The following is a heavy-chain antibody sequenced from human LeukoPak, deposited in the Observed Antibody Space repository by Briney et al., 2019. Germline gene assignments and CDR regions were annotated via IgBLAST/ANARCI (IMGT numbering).Heavy chain of an antibody. J-gene: IGHJ6*02. CDR1: GGSISSYY. V-gene: IGHV4-59*08. CDR2: IYYSGGT. CDR3: ARHLLGMDV. Sequence: SETLSLTCTVSGGSISSYYWSWIRQPPGKGLEWIGYIYYSGGTNYNPSLKSRVTISVDTSKNQFSLKLSSVTAADTAVYYCARHLLGMDVWGQGTTVTVSS.